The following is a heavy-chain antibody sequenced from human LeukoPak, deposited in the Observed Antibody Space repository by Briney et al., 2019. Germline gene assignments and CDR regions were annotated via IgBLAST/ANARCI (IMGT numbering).Heavy chain of an antibody. CDR2: IITDGSNK. V-gene: IGHV3-30*02. CDR1: GLSFSKYG. Sequence: GGSLGLSCAVSGLSFSKYGMHWVRQAPGKGLDWVAFIITDGSNKYYADSVKGRFTISRDNSKNTLYLQMNSLRAEDTAVYYCATDNNVNPNWFDPWGQGTLVTVSS. J-gene: IGHJ5*02. D-gene: IGHD1-14*01. CDR3: ATDNNVNPNWFDP.